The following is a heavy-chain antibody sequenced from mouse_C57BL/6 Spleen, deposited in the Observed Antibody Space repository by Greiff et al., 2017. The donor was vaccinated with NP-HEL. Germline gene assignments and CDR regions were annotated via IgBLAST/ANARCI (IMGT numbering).Heavy chain of an antibody. J-gene: IGHJ2*01. CDR1: GFNIKDDY. D-gene: IGHD1-1*01. V-gene: IGHV14-4*01. Sequence: EVQLQQSGAELVRPGASVKLSCTASGFNIKDDYMHWVKQRPEQGLEWIGWIDPENGDTEYASKFQGKATITADTSSNTAYLQLSSLTSEDTAVYYCTTGGSSYVGFDYWGQGTTLTVSS. CDR2: IDPENGDT. CDR3: TTGGSSYVGFDY.